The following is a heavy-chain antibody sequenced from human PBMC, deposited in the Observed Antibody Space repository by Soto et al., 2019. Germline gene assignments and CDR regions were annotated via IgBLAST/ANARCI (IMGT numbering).Heavy chain of an antibody. CDR3: DRILNNYYYYMDV. V-gene: IGHV4-59*08. Sequence: SETLSLTCTVSGGSISSYYWSWIRQPPGKGLEWIGYIYYSGSTNYNPSLKSRVTISVDTSKNQFSLKLSSVTAADTAVYYCDRILNNYYYYMDVXGKGTTVTVSS. J-gene: IGHJ6*03. CDR1: GGSISSYY. CDR2: IYYSGST.